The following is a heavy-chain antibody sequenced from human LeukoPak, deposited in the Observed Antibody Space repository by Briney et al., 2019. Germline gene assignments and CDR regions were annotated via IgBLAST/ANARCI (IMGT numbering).Heavy chain of an antibody. J-gene: IGHJ5*02. V-gene: IGHV3-15*01. D-gene: IGHD1-26*01. Sequence: KTGGSLRLSCAASGFTFSNAWMSWVRQAPGKGLEWVGRIKSKTDGGTTDYAAPVKGRFTISRDDSKNTLYLQMNSLKTEDTAVYYCTTPPTFQVGATNLWGQGTMVTVSS. CDR1: GFTFSNAW. CDR2: IKSKTDGGTT. CDR3: TTPPTFQVGATNL.